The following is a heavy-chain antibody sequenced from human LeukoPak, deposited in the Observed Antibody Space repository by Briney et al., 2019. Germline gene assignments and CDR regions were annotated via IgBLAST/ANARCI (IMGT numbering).Heavy chain of an antibody. V-gene: IGHV1-46*01. J-gene: IGHJ4*02. D-gene: IGHD1-14*01. CDR2: IHPSGGST. CDR3: ARGPNLDY. CDR1: GYTFANYY. Sequence: GASVKVSCKASGYTFANYYMHWVRQAPGQGLEWMGVIHPSGGSTSYAQKFQGRVTMTRDTSTSTVYMDLSSLRSEDTAVYYCARGPNLDYWGQGTLVTVSS.